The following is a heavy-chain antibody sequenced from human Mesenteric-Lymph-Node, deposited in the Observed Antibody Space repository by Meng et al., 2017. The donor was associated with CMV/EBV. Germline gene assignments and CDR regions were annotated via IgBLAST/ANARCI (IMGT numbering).Heavy chain of an antibody. CDR3: ARVGKGSSSWYGRGWFDP. D-gene: IGHD6-13*01. CDR1: TFSNYG. Sequence: TFSNYGISWVRPAPGQGLEWMGWISAHYGDTNYAQTFQDRVTMTTDTSTGTAYMELRTLRSDDTAVYYCARVGKGSSSWYGRGWFDPWGQGTLVTVSS. V-gene: IGHV1-18*01. J-gene: IGHJ5*02. CDR2: ISAHYGDT.